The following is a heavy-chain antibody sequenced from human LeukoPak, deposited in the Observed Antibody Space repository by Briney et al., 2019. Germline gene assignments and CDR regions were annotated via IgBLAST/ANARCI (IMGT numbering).Heavy chain of an antibody. CDR3: AKRALYGYNYEYFDY. Sequence: PGGSLRLSCAASGFTFSSYGMHWVRQAPGKGLEWVAVISYDGSNKYYADSVKGRFTISRDNSKNTLYLQMNSLRAEDTAVYYCAKRALYGYNYEYFDYWGQGTLVTVSS. V-gene: IGHV3-30*18. J-gene: IGHJ4*02. D-gene: IGHD5-24*01. CDR2: ISYDGSNK. CDR1: GFTFSSYG.